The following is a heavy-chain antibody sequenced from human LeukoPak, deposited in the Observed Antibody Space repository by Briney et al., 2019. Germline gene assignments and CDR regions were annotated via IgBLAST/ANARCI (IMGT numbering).Heavy chain of an antibody. J-gene: IGHJ6*03. D-gene: IGHD6-19*01. CDR1: GYTFTSYG. V-gene: IGHV1-18*01. Sequence: ASVKVSCKASGYTFTSYGISWVRQAPGQGLEWMGWISAYNGNTNYAQKLQGRVTMTTDTSTSTAYMELRSLRSDDTAVYYRARVPYSSGWYGGYYYYYYMDVWGKGTTVTISS. CDR2: ISAYNGNT. CDR3: ARVPYSSGWYGGYYYYYYMDV.